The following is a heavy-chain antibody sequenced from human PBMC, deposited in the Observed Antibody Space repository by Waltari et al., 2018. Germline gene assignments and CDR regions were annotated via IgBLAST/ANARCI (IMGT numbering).Heavy chain of an antibody. Sequence: QVQLQQWGAGLLKPSETLSLTCAVYGGSFSGYYWSWLRQPPGTGLEWIGEINHSGSTNYSPSLKSRVTISVDTSKNQFSLMLGSVTAADTAVYYCARDLAGRYQLPHTKGCWFDPWGQGTLVTVSS. V-gene: IGHV4-34*01. CDR1: GGSFSGYY. J-gene: IGHJ5*02. D-gene: IGHD2-2*01. CDR2: INHSGST. CDR3: ARDLAGRYQLPHTKGCWFDP.